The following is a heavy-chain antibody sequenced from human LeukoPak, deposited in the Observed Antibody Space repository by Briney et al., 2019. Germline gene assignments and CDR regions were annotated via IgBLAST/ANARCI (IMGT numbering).Heavy chain of an antibody. CDR3: ARDSPPPLQTTVQSYYYYYYMDV. D-gene: IGHD4-11*01. J-gene: IGHJ6*03. Sequence: ASVKVSCKASGGTFSSYAISWVRQAPGQGLEWMGGIIPIFGTANYAQKSQGRVTITTDESTSTAYMELSSLRSEDTAVYYCARDSPPPLQTTVQSYYYYYYMDVWGKGTTVTVSS. CDR1: GGTFSSYA. V-gene: IGHV1-69*05. CDR2: IIPIFGTA.